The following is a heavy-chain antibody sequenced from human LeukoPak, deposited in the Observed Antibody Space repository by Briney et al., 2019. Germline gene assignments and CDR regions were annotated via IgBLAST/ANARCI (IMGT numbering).Heavy chain of an antibody. CDR3: ARGAMATMIPFDY. J-gene: IGHJ4*02. CDR1: GASISDDY. CDR2: VYYSGSS. Sequence: SETLSLTCTVSGASISDDYWTWIRQAPGKGLDWIASVYYSGSSNYNPSLKSRLTILVEASKNQFSLKLSSVTAADTAVYYCARGAMATMIPFDYWGQGTLVTVSS. V-gene: IGHV4-59*01. D-gene: IGHD5-12*01.